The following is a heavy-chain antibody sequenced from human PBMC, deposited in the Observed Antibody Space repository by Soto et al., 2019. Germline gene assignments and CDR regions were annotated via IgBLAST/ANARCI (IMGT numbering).Heavy chain of an antibody. Sequence: PGGSLRLSCVASGFTFSDYAMSWVRQAPGKGLEWVSGISGSGSSTYYADSVKDRFTIYRDNSKNTLYLQMNSLRAEDTAVYSCAKVFPGPHYYDSSGYYAADFDYWGQGTLVTVSS. V-gene: IGHV3-23*01. CDR2: ISGSGSST. CDR1: GFTFSDYA. D-gene: IGHD3-22*01. CDR3: AKVFPGPHYYDSSGYYAADFDY. J-gene: IGHJ4*02.